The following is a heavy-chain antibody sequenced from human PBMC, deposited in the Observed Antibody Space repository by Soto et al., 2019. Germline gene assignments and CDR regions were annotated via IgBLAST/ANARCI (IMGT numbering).Heavy chain of an antibody. CDR2: IYSGGST. V-gene: IGHV3-53*02. Sequence: EVQLVETGGGLIQPGGSLRLSCAASGFTVSSNYMSWVRQAPGKGLEWVSVIYSGGSTYYADSVRGQFTISRDNSENTLYLQMKSLRAEDTAVYYCARDPPATRHGMDVWGQGTTVTVSS. CDR3: ARDPPATRHGMDV. CDR1: GFTVSSNY. J-gene: IGHJ6*02.